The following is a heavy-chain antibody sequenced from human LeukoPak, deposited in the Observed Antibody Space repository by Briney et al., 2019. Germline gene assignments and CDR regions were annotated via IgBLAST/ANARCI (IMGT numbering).Heavy chain of an antibody. CDR2: MYYTGST. CDR1: GGXIRSSTYY. D-gene: IGHD5-24*01. J-gene: IGHJ4*02. V-gene: IGHV4-39*01. Sequence: SETLSLACTVSGGXIRSSTYYWGWIRQPPGKGLEWFGSMYYTGSTYYSPSLKSRVTISVDTSKNQFSLKLSSVTAADTAVYYCARGAGAGYNLQPFDYWGQGTLVTVSS. CDR3: ARGAGAGYNLQPFDY.